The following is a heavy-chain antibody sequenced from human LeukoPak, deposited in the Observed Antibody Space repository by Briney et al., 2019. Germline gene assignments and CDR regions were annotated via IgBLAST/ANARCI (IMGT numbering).Heavy chain of an antibody. CDR3: ATDRPHTASFYAY. CDR1: GDSMSNYY. D-gene: IGHD2/OR15-2a*01. J-gene: IGHJ4*02. Sequence: SETLSLTCTVSGDSMSNYYWSWIRQPVGKGLEWIGRIFTSGNTKYNPSLQSRVTMSVDTSRKQISLKMTSVTAADTAVYYCATDRPHTASFYAYWGQGTLVTVSS. V-gene: IGHV4-4*07. CDR2: IFTSGNT.